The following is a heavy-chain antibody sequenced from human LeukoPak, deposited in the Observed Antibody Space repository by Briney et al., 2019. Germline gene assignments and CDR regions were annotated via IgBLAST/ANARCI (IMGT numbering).Heavy chain of an antibody. Sequence: SVKLSCKASGGTFSSYAISWVRQAPGQGLGWMGRFILIFGIGNYAQKFQGRVTITAAKSTSTAYMELSSLRSEDTAVYYCARGRKRGHKNYYDGMDVWAKETRVTVSS. CDR1: GGTFSSYA. D-gene: IGHD5-12*01. V-gene: IGHV1-69*04. J-gene: IGHJ6*04. CDR2: FILIFGIG. CDR3: ARGRKRGHKNYYDGMDV.